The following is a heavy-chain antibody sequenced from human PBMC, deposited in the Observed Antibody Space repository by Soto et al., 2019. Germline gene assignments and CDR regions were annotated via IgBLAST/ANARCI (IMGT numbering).Heavy chain of an antibody. D-gene: IGHD4-17*01. CDR1: SGSISSSNW. J-gene: IGHJ3*02. CDR2: IYHSGST. V-gene: IGHV4-4*02. Sequence: QVQLQESGPGLVKPSGTLSLTCAVSSGSISSSNWWSWVRQPPGKGLEWSGEIYHSGSTNYNPSLKSRVTISVDKSKNQFSLKLSSVTAADTAVYYCARDRSSGDYLNAFDIWGQGTMVTVSS. CDR3: ARDRSSGDYLNAFDI.